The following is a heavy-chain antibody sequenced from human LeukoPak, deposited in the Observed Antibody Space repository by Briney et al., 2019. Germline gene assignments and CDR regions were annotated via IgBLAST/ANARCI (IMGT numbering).Heavy chain of an antibody. V-gene: IGHV3-48*03. CDR3: ARDRYDYVWGSYRRPFHFDY. CDR1: GFTFSSYE. CDR2: ISSSGSTI. D-gene: IGHD3-16*02. Sequence: GGSLRLSCAASGFTFSSYEMNWVRQAPGQGLEWVSYISSSGSTIYYADSVKGRFTISRDKAKNSLYLQMNSLRAEDTAVYYCARDRYDYVWGSYRRPFHFDYWGQGTLVTVSS. J-gene: IGHJ4*02.